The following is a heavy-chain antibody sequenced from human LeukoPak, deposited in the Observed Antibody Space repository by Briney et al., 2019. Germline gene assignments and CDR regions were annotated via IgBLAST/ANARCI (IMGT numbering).Heavy chain of an antibody. J-gene: IGHJ4*02. V-gene: IGHV1-2*02. CDR1: GYTFTGYY. CDR2: INPNSGGT. D-gene: IGHD3-16*02. CDR3: ARDQGYDYVWGSYRYLFDY. Sequence: ASVTVSCKASGYTFTGYYMHWVRQAPGQGLEWMGWINPNSGGTNYAQKFQGRVTMTRDTSISTAYMELSRLRSDDTAVYYCARDQGYDYVWGSYRYLFDYWGQGTLVTVSS.